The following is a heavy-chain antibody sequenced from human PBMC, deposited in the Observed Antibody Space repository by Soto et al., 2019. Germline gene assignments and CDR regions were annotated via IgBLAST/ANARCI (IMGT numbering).Heavy chain of an antibody. J-gene: IGHJ2*01. D-gene: IGHD3-22*01. V-gene: IGHV3-66*01. Sequence: GSLRLSCAASGFTVSSHYMSWVRQAPGKGLECVSVIYSGGSTYYADSVKAGFTISRDNSKNTLYLQMNSLRAEDTAVYYCARAPTGYYDSSGYYYNYWYFDLWGRGTLVT. CDR2: IYSGGST. CDR1: GFTVSSHY. CDR3: ARAPTGYYDSSGYYYNYWYFDL.